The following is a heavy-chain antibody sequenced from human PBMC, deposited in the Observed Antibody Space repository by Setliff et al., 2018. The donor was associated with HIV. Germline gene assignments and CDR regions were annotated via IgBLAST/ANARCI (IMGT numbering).Heavy chain of an antibody. CDR1: GYTFTSYD. D-gene: IGHD3-22*01. CDR3: ARGGRNMGYYDSSGYYFDY. J-gene: IGHJ4*02. Sequence: ASVKVSCKASGYTFTSYDINWVRQATGQGLEWMGWMNPNSGNTGDAQKFQGRVTMTRNTSISTAYMELSSLRSEDTAVYYCARGGRNMGYYDSSGYYFDYWGQGTLVTVSS. CDR2: MNPNSGNT. V-gene: IGHV1-8*02.